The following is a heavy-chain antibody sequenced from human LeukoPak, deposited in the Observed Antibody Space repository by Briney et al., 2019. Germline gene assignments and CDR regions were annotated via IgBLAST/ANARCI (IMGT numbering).Heavy chain of an antibody. J-gene: IGHJ4*02. CDR3: ARHGIPSYYYDSSGYYHGYELDY. Sequence: SFTSYWIGWVRQMPGKGLEWIGSIYYSGSTYYNPSLKSRVTISVDTSKNQFSLKLSSVTAADTAVYYCARHGIPSYYYDSSGYYHGYELDYWGQGTLVTVSS. V-gene: IGHV4-39*01. CDR1: SFTSYW. CDR2: IYYSGST. D-gene: IGHD3-22*01.